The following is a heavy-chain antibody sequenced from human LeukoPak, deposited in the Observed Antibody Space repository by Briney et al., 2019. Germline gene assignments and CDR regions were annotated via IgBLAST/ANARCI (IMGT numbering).Heavy chain of an antibody. CDR3: ARKGDPNWFDP. V-gene: IGHV4-61*02. Sequence: SETLSLTCTVSGGSISSGSYYWSWIRQPAGKGLEWIGRIYTSGSTNYNPSLKSRVTISVDTSKNQFSLKLSSVTAADTAVYYCARKGDPNWFDPWGQGTLVTVSS. J-gene: IGHJ5*02. CDR2: IYTSGST. CDR1: GGSISSGSYY. D-gene: IGHD2-21*01.